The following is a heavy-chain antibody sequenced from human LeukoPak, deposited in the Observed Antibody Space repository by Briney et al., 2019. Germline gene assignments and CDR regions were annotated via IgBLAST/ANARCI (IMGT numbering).Heavy chain of an antibody. CDR3: AREAQNSGSYPDY. CDR2: VNPISGNT. Sequence: ASVKVSCKPSRYTFTRYEINWVRPATGQGLEWMGWVNPISGNTGYAQKFQGRVTITRNTSISTAYMALSSLRSDDTAVYYCAREAQNSGSYPDYWGQGTLLTVS. CDR1: RYTFTRYE. D-gene: IGHD1-26*01. V-gene: IGHV1-8*03. J-gene: IGHJ4*02.